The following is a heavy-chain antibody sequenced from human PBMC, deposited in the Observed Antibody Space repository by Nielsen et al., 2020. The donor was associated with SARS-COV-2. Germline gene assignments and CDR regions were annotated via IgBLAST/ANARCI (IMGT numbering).Heavy chain of an antibody. J-gene: IGHJ6*03. D-gene: IGHD5-24*01. Sequence: GESLKISCESSGFTFSRHSMTWVRQGPGKGLEYISTISDTSSYIYYADSVKGRFTISRDNAKNSLYLQMNSLRDEDTAVYYCTKALRGWLSPPYYMDVWGKGTTVTVSS. CDR3: TKALRGWLSPPYYMDV. V-gene: IGHV3-21*04. CDR1: GFTFSRHS. CDR2: ISDTSSYI.